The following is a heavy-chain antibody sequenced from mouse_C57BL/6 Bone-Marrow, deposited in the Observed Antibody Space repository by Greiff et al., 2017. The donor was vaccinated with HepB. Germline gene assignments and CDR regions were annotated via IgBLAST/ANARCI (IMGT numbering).Heavy chain of an antibody. CDR3: AREYYGYDGLFAY. V-gene: IGHV2-9-1*01. CDR1: GFSLTSYA. D-gene: IGHD2-2*01. CDR2: IRTGGGT. Sequence: VKLVESGPGLVAPSQSLSITCTVSGFSLTSYAISWVRQPPGKGLEWLGVIRTGGGTNYNSALKSRLSISKDNSKSQVFLKMNSLQTDDTARYYCAREYYGYDGLFAYWGQGTLVTVSA. J-gene: IGHJ3*01.